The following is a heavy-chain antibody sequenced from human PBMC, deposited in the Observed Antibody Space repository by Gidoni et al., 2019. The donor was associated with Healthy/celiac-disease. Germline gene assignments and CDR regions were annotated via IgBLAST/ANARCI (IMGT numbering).Heavy chain of an antibody. D-gene: IGHD3-22*01. Sequence: EVQLLESVGGLVQPGGSLRLSCAASGFTFSRYAMSWVRQAPGKGLEWVSAISGSGGSTYYADSVKGRFTISRDNSKNTLYLQMNSLRAEDTAVYYCAKGGRITMIVVSISEGYWGQGTLVTVSS. CDR3: AKGGRITMIVVSISEGY. J-gene: IGHJ4*02. V-gene: IGHV3-23*01. CDR2: ISGSGGST. CDR1: GFTFSRYA.